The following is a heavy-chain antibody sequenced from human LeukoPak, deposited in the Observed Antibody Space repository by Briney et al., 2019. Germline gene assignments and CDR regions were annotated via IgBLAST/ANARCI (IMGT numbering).Heavy chain of an antibody. D-gene: IGHD3-9*01. J-gene: IGHJ4*02. V-gene: IGHV3-23*01. CDR2: ISCSGGSK. CDR3: ARIDISTGSPWD. CDR1: GFTFSSYG. Sequence: GGSLRLSCAASGFTFSSYGMSWVRQAPGKGLEGVSAISCSGGSKYYADSVKGRFTISRENCKDTLYLQMNSLRADVTAVYYCARIDISTGSPWDSGPGTLLTASS.